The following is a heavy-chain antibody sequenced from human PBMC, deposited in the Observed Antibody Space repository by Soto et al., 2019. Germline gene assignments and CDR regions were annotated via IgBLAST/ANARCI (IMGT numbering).Heavy chain of an antibody. J-gene: IGHJ4*02. CDR3: ARGASIAAAIDY. V-gene: IGHV1-69*02. CDR2: IIPILGIA. CDR1: GGTFSSYT. D-gene: IGHD6-13*01. Sequence: QVQLVQSGAVVKKPGSSVKVSCKASGGTFSSYTISWVRQAPGQGLEWMGRIIPILGIANYAQKFQGRVTITADKSTSTAYMELSSLRSEDTAVYYCARGASIAAAIDYWGQGTLVTVSS.